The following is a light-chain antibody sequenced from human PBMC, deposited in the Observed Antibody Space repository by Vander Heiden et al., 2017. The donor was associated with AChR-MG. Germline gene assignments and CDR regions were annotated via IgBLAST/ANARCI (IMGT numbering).Light chain of an antibody. CDR1: QNIGDW. V-gene: IGKV1-5*03. Sequence: DIQMTQFPSTLSASVGDRLTITCRASQNIGDWLAWYQQKPGKAPELLIYRASTLQSGVPSRFSGSGSGTEFTLTISSLQPEDFAIYYCQQDTRHWTFGQGTKVDVK. J-gene: IGKJ1*01. CDR3: QQDTRHWT. CDR2: RAS.